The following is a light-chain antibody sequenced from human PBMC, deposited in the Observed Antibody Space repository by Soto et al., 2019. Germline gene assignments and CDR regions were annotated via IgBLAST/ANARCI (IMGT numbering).Light chain of an antibody. V-gene: IGKV2-30*01. CDR1: QSILYSDGHAY. Sequence: DVVLTQSPLSLPVTIGQPASISCRSSQSILYSDGHAYLNWYQQRPGHSPRRLIYRVSDQDSGVPDRFSGSGSDTDFTLKISRVEAEDVGIYYCMQHSLWPYTFGQGTKLEMK. J-gene: IGKJ2*01. CDR3: MQHSLWPYT. CDR2: RVS.